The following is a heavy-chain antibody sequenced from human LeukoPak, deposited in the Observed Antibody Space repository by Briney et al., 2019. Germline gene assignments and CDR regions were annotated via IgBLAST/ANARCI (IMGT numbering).Heavy chain of an antibody. J-gene: IGHJ4*02. CDR2: INPSGGST. CDR3: ARYLNWNDGIPFDY. D-gene: IGHD1-1*01. Sequence: ASVKVSCKASGYIFTSYGISWVRQAPGQGLEWMGIINPSGGSTSYAQKFQGRVTMTRDMSTSTVYMELSSLRSEDTAVYYCARYLNWNDGIPFDYWGQGTLVTVSS. CDR1: GYIFTSYG. V-gene: IGHV1-46*01.